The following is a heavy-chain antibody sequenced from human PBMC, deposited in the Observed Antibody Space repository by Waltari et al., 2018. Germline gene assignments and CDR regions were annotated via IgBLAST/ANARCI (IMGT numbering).Heavy chain of an antibody. CDR2: LYSADDT. J-gene: IGHJ4*02. Sequence: QITLKESGPTRVKPTEILTLTCTLSGISITGSGVGVGWVRQSPQKALEWLALLYSADDTSFRPSLRDRLSISRDTPKNQVVLAMTNVNPVDTGTYFCLLVRGIYDLPFWGPGAQVTVSS. CDR1: GISITGSGVG. CDR3: LLVRGIYDLPF. V-gene: IGHV2-5*02. D-gene: IGHD3-10*01.